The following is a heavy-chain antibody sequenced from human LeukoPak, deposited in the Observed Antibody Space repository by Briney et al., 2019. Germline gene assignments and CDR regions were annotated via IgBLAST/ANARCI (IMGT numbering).Heavy chain of an antibody. J-gene: IGHJ4*02. CDR3: ARAGYGDSDFDY. CDR2: IYHSGNT. V-gene: IGHV4-38-2*02. CDR1: GGSISSYY. Sequence: MPSETLSLTCTVSGGSISSYYWSWIRQPPGKGLEWIGSIYHSGNTYYNPSLKSRVTISVDTSKNQFSLKLNSVTAADTAVYYCARAGYGDSDFDYWGQGTLVTVSS. D-gene: IGHD4-17*01.